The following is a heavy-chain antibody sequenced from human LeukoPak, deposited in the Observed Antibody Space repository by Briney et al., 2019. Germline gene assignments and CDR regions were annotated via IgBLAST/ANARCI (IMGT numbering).Heavy chain of an antibody. CDR2: IYTSGGT. CDR1: GGSISGYY. J-gene: IGHJ4*02. CDR3: ARPGQSSWWIYFNF. D-gene: IGHD5-12*01. V-gene: IGHV4-4*07. Sequence: SETLSLTCTVSGGSISGYYWSWIRQPAGKGLEWIGRIYTSGGTNYNPSLKSRVTMSIDTSKNQFSLRLSSVTAADTAVYYCARPGQSSWWIYFNFWGQGTLVTVSS.